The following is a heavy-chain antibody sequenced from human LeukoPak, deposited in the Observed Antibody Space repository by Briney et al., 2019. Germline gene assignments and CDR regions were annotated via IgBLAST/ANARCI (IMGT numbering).Heavy chain of an antibody. V-gene: IGHV3-69-1*01. CDR3: ARDLPGSSWYALDS. CDR1: GFSLSTVN. J-gene: IGHJ5*01. Sequence: GGSLRLSCAASGFSLSTVNMNWVRQAPGEGLEWVSCISGTGSVYYAASVRGRFTISRDNAGNSLFLQLNSLRTEDTAVYFCARDLPGSSWYALDSWGQGTLVTVSS. CDR2: ISGTGSV. D-gene: IGHD6-13*01.